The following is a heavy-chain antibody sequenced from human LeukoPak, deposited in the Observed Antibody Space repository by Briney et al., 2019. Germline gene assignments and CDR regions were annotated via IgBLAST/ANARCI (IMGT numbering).Heavy chain of an antibody. CDR2: FDPEDGET. D-gene: IGHD1-14*01. Sequence: ASVKVTCKVSGYTLTELSMHWVRQAPGKGLEWMGGFDPEDGETIYAQKFQGRVAMTEDTSTDTAYMELSSLRSEDTAVYYCATTHRESDAFDIWGQGTMVTVSS. J-gene: IGHJ3*02. V-gene: IGHV1-24*01. CDR1: GYTLTELS. CDR3: ATTHRESDAFDI.